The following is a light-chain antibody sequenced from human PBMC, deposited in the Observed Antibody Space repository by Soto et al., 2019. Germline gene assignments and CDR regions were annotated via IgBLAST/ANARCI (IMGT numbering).Light chain of an antibody. CDR2: EVN. CDR3: ASFRSGTILV. J-gene: IGLJ6*01. CDR1: RSDIGDSNF. Sequence: QSVLTQPASVSGSPGQSVTISCTGPRSDIGDSNFISWYQHSPGKAPRLLIYEVNNRPSGVSRRFSGSKAGNTASLTISGLRDDDEADYFCASFRSGTILVFGSGTKVTVL. V-gene: IGLV2-14*01.